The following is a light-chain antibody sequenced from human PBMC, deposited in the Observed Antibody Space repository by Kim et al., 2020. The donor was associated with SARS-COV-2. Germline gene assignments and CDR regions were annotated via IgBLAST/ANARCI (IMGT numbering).Light chain of an antibody. CDR1: SNNVGNQG. V-gene: IGLV10-54*01. J-gene: IGLJ3*02. CDR2: RNG. CDR3: SAWDSSLSAWV. Sequence: QAGLTQPTSVSKGLRQTATLSCTGNSNNVGNQGAAWLQQHQGHPPKLVSYRNGNRPSGISGRLSASRSGNTAFLTIAGLQVEDEADYYCSAWDSSLSAWVFGGGTRLTVL.